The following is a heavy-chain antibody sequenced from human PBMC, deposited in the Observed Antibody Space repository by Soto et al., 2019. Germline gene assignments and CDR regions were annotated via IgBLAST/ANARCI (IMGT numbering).Heavy chain of an antibody. D-gene: IGHD7-27*01. CDR2: LIPLFGTT. Sequence: QVQLVQSGAEVKKPGSSVKVSCEASGGTFSGHAISWVRQAPGQGPEWMGGLIPLFGTTQHAQNFQDRLTITAHKSTSTASMELTSLRFEDTAIYYCARGPNWGYRFDSWGQGTLVTVSS. CDR1: GGTFSGHA. CDR3: ARGPNWGYRFDS. V-gene: IGHV1-69*06. J-gene: IGHJ4*02.